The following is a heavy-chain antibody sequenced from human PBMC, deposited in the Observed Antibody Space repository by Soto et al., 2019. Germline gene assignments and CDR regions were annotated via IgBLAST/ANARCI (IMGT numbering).Heavy chain of an antibody. J-gene: IGHJ4*02. Sequence: EVQLLESGGGLVQPGDSLRLSCAASGFTFSSFAMSWVRQAPGKGLEWVSGSSGSGGTTYHADSVKGRFTISRDNSKNTLYLQMNSLRVEDTAVYYCAKEPYSSFVLGTFYYWGQGALVTVSS. CDR2: SSGSGGTT. CDR1: GFTFSSFA. V-gene: IGHV3-23*01. CDR3: AKEPYSSFVLGTFYY. D-gene: IGHD6-6*01.